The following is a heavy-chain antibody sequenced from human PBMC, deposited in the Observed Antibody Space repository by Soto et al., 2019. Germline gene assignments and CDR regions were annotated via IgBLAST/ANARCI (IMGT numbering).Heavy chain of an antibody. CDR2: MNPNSGNT. V-gene: IGHV1-8*01. D-gene: IGHD3-3*01. J-gene: IGHJ6*02. CDR1: GYTFTRYD. Sequence: SVKVSCKASGYTFTRYDINWVRQATGQGLEGMGWMNPNSGNTGYAQKFQDRVTMTRNTSISTAYMELSSLRSEDTAVYYCARVVPYYDFWSGYYTHYYYDGMDVWGQGTTDTASS. CDR3: ARVVPYYDFWSGYYTHYYYDGMDV.